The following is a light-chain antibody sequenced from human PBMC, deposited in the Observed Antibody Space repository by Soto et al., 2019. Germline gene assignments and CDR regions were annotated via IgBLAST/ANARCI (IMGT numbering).Light chain of an antibody. Sequence: EIVMTQSPATLSVSPGERATLSGTASQSVSSNLAWDQQKTAHEPRLLIYGASTRDTGIPARFIGCGSGTEFTLTISSLQSEDFGVYYCQQYNNWPPWTFGQGTKVDIK. J-gene: IGKJ1*01. CDR2: GAS. CDR1: QSVSSN. V-gene: IGKV3-15*01. CDR3: QQYNNWPPWT.